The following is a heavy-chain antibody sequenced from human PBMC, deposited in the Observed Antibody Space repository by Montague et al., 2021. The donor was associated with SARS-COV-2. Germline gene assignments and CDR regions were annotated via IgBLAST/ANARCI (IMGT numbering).Heavy chain of an antibody. Sequence: SETLSLTCAAHGGSFSAYSWNWIRQPPGKGLEWIGEIHHGGSTNYNPSLKSRVTISADTSKNQFSLKLTSVAAVDTAVYYCARLGDGVVPSPILGVGPYYSYYYMDVWGKGTTVTVPS. CDR1: GGSFSAYS. J-gene: IGHJ6*03. CDR2: IHHGGST. CDR3: ARLGDGVVPSPILGVGPYYSYYYMDV. D-gene: IGHD3-10*01. V-gene: IGHV4-34*01.